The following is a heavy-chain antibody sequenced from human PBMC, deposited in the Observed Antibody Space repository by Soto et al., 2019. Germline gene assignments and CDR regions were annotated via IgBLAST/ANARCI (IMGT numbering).Heavy chain of an antibody. CDR3: ARHLASIAAAGHFDY. D-gene: IGHD6-13*01. Sequence: QLQLQESGPGLVKPSETLSLTCTVSGGSISSSSYYWGWIRQPPGKGLEWIGSIYYSGSTYYNPSLKSRVTVXXDXSRXQFSLKLSSVTAADTAVYYCARHLASIAAAGHFDYWGQGTLVTVSS. V-gene: IGHV4-39*01. CDR2: IYYSGST. CDR1: GGSISSSSYY. J-gene: IGHJ4*02.